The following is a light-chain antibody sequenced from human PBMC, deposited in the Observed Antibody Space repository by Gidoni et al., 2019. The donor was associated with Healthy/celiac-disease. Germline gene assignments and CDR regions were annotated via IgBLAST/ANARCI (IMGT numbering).Light chain of an antibody. V-gene: IGKV3-11*01. CDR2: DAS. J-gene: IGKJ5*01. Sequence: EIVLTQSPATLSLSPGERATLSCRASQSVSSYLAWCQQKPGQAPRLLIYDASNRATGIPARFSGSGSGTDFTLTISSLEPEDFAVYYCQQRSNWITFXQXTRLEIK. CDR3: QQRSNWIT. CDR1: QSVSSY.